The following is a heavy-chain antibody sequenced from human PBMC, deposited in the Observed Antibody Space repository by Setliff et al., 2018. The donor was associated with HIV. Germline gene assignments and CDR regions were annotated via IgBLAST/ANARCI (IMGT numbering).Heavy chain of an antibody. CDR3: ANSVTDASYWYFIH. V-gene: IGHV1-3*01. D-gene: IGHD4-17*01. Sequence: GASVKVSCKASGFIFTNYVIHWVRQAPGHSLEWMGFINSGTGNTIYSQKFQGRVTFSRDTSASTAYMELSSLRSEDTAVYYCANSVTDASYWYFIHWGRGSPVTVSS. CDR2: INSGTGNT. CDR1: GFIFTNYV. J-gene: IGHJ2*01.